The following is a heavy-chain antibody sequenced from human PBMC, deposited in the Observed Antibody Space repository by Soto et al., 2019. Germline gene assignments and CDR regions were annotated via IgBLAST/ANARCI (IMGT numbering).Heavy chain of an antibody. Sequence: QVQVVESGGGVVQPGRSLRLSCAASGFTFRSYAMHWVRQAPGKGLEWVAVISRDGSNKYYVDSVKGRFTISRDNSKDTVYLQMNSLRDEESAMFYCARSRSGAVADSFDFWGQGTLVTVSS. CDR2: ISRDGSNK. J-gene: IGHJ4*02. V-gene: IGHV3-30*04. CDR3: ARSRSGAVADSFDF. CDR1: GFTFRSYA. D-gene: IGHD3-10*01.